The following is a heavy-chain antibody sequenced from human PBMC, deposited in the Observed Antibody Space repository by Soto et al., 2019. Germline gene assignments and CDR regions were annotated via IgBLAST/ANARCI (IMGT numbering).Heavy chain of an antibody. J-gene: IGHJ6*02. Sequence: QVQLVQSGAEVKKPGSSVKDSCKASGGTFSSYAISWVRQAPGQGLEWMGGIIPIFGTANYAQKFQGRVTITADESTSTAYMELSSLRSEDTAVYYCARRGYCSSTSCLYYYGMDVWGQGTTVTVSS. V-gene: IGHV1-69*01. CDR1: GGTFSSYA. CDR3: ARRGYCSSTSCLYYYGMDV. CDR2: IIPIFGTA. D-gene: IGHD2-2*01.